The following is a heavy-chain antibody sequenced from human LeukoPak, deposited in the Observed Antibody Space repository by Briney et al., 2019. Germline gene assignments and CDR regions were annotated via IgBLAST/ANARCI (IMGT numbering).Heavy chain of an antibody. J-gene: IGHJ3*02. CDR1: GGSISSGSYY. D-gene: IGHD3-3*01. Sequence: KPSQTLSLTCTVSGGSISSGSYYWSWIRQPAGKGLEWIGRIYTSGSTNYNPSLKSRVTISVDTSKNQFSLKLSSVTAADTAVYYCARVSAGHYDFWSGYSVPDAFDIWGQGTMVTVSS. CDR2: IYTSGST. CDR3: ARVSAGHYDFWSGYSVPDAFDI. V-gene: IGHV4-61*02.